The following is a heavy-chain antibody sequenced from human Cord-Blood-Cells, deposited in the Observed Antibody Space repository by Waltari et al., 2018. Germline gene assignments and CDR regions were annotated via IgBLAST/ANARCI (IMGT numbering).Heavy chain of an antibody. CDR1: GYTLTELS. CDR3: ATDTSSLLYYGMDV. CDR2: FDPEDGET. D-gene: IGHD2-2*01. J-gene: IGHJ6*02. Sequence: QVQLVQSGAEVKKPAASVKVSCTVPGYTLTELSMHWVSQTPGKGLEWMGGFDPEDGETIYAQKFQGRVTMTEDTSTDTAYMELSSLRSEDTAVYYCATDTSSLLYYGMDVWGQGTTVTVSS. V-gene: IGHV1-24*01.